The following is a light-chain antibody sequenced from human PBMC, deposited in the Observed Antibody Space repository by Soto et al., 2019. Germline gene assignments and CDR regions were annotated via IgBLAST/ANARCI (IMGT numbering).Light chain of an antibody. CDR3: SSYSSSNIPYV. CDR1: SSDVGGFRY. J-gene: IGLJ1*01. V-gene: IGLV2-14*03. Sequence: QSLLTQPASVSGSPGQSITISCTGTSSDVGGFRYVSWFQQHPGTAPKLIIYEVDNRPSGVSSRFSGSKSGNTASLTISGLQAEDEADYHCSSYSSSNIPYVLGKGTKVTV. CDR2: EVD.